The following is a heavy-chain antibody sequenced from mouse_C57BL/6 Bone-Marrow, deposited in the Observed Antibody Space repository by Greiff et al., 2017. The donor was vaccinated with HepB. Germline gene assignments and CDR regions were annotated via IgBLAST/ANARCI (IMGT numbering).Heavy chain of an antibody. V-gene: IGHV1-19*01. CDR2: INPYNGGT. Sequence: VQLKQSGPVLVKPGASVKMSCKASGYTFTDYYMNWVKQSHGKSLEWIGVINPYNGGTSYNQKFKGKATLTVDKSSSTAYMELNSLTSEDSAVYYSARSKYYGSSLYFDYWGQGTTLTVSS. CDR1: GYTFTDYY. CDR3: ARSKYYGSSLYFDY. J-gene: IGHJ2*01. D-gene: IGHD1-1*01.